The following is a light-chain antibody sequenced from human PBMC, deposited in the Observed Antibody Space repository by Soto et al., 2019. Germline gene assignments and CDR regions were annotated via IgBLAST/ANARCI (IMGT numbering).Light chain of an antibody. J-gene: IGKJ1*01. Sequence: ETVMTQSPATLSVSPGERATLSCRASQSVSNNLAWYQQKPGQAPRLLIYGASTRATGIPARFSGSGSGTEFTLTISSLQSEDFAVYYCQHYNNWPPWTFGQGTKVEIK. CDR1: QSVSNN. CDR3: QHYNNWPPWT. V-gene: IGKV3-15*01. CDR2: GAS.